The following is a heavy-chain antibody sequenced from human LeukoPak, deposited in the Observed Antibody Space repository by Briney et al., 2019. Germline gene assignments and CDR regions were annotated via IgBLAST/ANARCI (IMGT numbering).Heavy chain of an antibody. V-gene: IGHV3-66*03. CDR3: AKDSWFGELMYYFDY. D-gene: IGHD3-10*01. J-gene: IGHJ4*02. CDR2: IYNTGGT. CDR1: GFTISSDY. Sequence: GGSLRLSCAASGFTISSDYMTWVRQAPGKGLEWVSVIYNTGGTKYADSVRGRFTISRDNSKNTLFLQMNSLRAEDTAVYYCAKDSWFGELMYYFDYWGQGTLVTVSS.